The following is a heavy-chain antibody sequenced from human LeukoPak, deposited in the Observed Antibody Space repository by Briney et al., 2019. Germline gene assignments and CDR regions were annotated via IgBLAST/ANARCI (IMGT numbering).Heavy chain of an antibody. D-gene: IGHD1-1*01. CDR2: INPSGGST. CDR1: GYTFTSYY. CDR3: GGRNDLHAFDI. V-gene: IGHV1-46*01. Sequence: GASVKVSCKASGYTFTSYYMHWVRQAPGQGLEWMGIINPSGGSTSYAQKFQGRVTITADESTSTAYMELSSLRSEDTAVYYCGGRNDLHAFDIWGQGTMVTVSS. J-gene: IGHJ3*02.